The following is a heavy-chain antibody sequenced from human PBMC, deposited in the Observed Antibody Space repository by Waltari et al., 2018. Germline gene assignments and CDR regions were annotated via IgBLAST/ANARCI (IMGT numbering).Heavy chain of an antibody. D-gene: IGHD6-13*01. CDR3: ANVIAAAGPGDY. CDR2: IRYDGSNK. J-gene: IGHJ4*02. CDR1: GFTFSSYG. Sequence: QVQLVESGGGVVQPGGSLRLSCAASGFTFSSYGMHGVRQAPGKGLEWVAFIRYDGSNKYYADSVKGRFTISRDNSKNTLYLQMNSLRAEDTAVYYCANVIAAAGPGDYWGQGTLVTVSS. V-gene: IGHV3-30*02.